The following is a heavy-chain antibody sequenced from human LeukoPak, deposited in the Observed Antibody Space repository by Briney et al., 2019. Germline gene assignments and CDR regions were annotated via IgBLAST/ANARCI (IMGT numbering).Heavy chain of an antibody. J-gene: IGHJ4*02. Sequence: GGSLRLSRAASGFTVSSNYMSWVRQAPGKGLEWGSVIYSGGSTYYADSVKGRFTISRDNSKNTLYLQMNSLRAEDTAVYYCAREGPRLWFGGTSDDYWGQGTLVTVSS. V-gene: IGHV3-66*01. CDR2: IYSGGST. CDR3: AREGPRLWFGGTSDDY. CDR1: GFTVSSNY. D-gene: IGHD3-10*01.